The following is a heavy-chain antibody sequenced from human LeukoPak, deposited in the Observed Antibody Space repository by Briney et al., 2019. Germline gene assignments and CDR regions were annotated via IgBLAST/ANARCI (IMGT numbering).Heavy chain of an antibody. CDR1: GFTFSSYA. Sequence: GGSLRLSCAASGFTFSSYAMSWVRQAPGKGLEWVSGINWNGGSTGYADSVKGRFTISRDNAKNSLYLQMNSLRAEDTALYYCARKDSSSYVYWGQGTLVTVSS. D-gene: IGHD6-13*01. V-gene: IGHV3-20*04. CDR3: ARKDSSSYVY. CDR2: INWNGGST. J-gene: IGHJ4*02.